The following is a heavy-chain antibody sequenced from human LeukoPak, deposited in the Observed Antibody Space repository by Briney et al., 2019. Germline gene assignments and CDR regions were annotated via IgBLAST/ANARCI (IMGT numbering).Heavy chain of an antibody. CDR1: GFTFSSYA. D-gene: IGHD5-18*01. J-gene: IGHJ4*02. Sequence: GGSLRLSCAASGFTFSSYAMSWARQAPGKGLEWVSAISGSGGSTYYADSVKGRFTISRDNSKSTLYLQMNSLRAEDTAVYYCAKVYSYGYYNYFDYWGQGTLVTVSS. CDR3: AKVYSYGYYNYFDY. V-gene: IGHV3-23*01. CDR2: ISGSGGST.